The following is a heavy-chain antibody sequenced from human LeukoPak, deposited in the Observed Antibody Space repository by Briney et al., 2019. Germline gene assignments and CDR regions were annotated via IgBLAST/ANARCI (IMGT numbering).Heavy chain of an antibody. Sequence: SETLSLTCAVYGGSFSGYYWSWIRQPPGKGLEWIGEINHSGSTNYNPSLKSRVTISVDTSKNQFSLKLSSVTAADTAVYYCARGEGARDGYNYEGPFYFDYWGQGTLVTVSS. J-gene: IGHJ4*02. CDR2: INHSGST. CDR3: ARGEGARDGYNYEGPFYFDY. D-gene: IGHD5-24*01. V-gene: IGHV4-34*01. CDR1: GGSFSGYY.